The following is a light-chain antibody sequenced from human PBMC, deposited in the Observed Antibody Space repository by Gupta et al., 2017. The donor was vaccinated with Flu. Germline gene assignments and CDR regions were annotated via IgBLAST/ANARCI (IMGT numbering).Light chain of an antibody. J-gene: IGLJ1*01. Sequence: QTVVTQAPSLPVSPGGTVTLTCASSTEAVTSGYYPNWLQQKPGQAPRALIYSTDNKHSGTPARFSGSLLGGKAALTLSGVQPEDEAEYYCLLYDGGAYVFGTGTKVTVL. CDR2: STD. CDR1: TEAVTSGYY. V-gene: IGLV7-43*01. CDR3: LLYDGGAYV.